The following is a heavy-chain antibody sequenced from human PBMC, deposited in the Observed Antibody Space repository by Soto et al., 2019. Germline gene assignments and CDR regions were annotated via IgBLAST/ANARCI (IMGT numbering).Heavy chain of an antibody. CDR2: IHYSGAT. Sequence: SETLSLTCAVSGDSFSTYYWSWIRQSPGKGLEWIGYIHYSGATNYNPSLKSRVTMSLDTPKKQFSLKLRSVTAADTAVYYCARALSMVRGAASYYFDYWGNGTLVTVSS. CDR1: GDSFSTYY. CDR3: ARALSMVRGAASYYFDY. J-gene: IGHJ4*01. D-gene: IGHD3-10*01. V-gene: IGHV4-59*01.